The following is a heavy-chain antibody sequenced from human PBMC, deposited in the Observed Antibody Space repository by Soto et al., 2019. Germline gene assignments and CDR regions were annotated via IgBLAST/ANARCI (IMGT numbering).Heavy chain of an antibody. V-gene: IGHV4-59*01. D-gene: IGHD3-10*01. Sequence: SETLSRSCTVSVRSISSYYWSWIRQPPGKGLEWIGYIYYSGITNYNPSLKSRVTISVDTSKNQFSLKLSSVTAADTAVYYCARDSGYGSGTSVNHYLDYWGHGTLVTVSS. CDR2: IYYSGIT. CDR1: VRSISSYY. CDR3: ARDSGYGSGTSVNHYLDY. J-gene: IGHJ4*01.